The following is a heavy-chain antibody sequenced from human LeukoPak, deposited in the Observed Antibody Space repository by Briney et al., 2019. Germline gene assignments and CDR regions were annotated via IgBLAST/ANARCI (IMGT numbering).Heavy chain of an antibody. Sequence: RASVKVSCKTSGYTFSSYSITWVRQAPGQGLEWMGWISTYNGNTNYAQNLQDRVTMTTGTSTSTGYMDLRSLRSDDTAVYYCARVTVGGWGFDYWGQGSLVTVSS. CDR3: ARVTVGGWGFDY. J-gene: IGHJ4*02. V-gene: IGHV1-18*01. CDR2: ISTYNGNT. CDR1: GYTFSSYS. D-gene: IGHD6-19*01.